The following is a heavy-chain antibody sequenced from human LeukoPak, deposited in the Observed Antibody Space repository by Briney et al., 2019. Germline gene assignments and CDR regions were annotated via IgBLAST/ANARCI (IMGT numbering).Heavy chain of an antibody. Sequence: GGSLRLSCAASGFTFSSYSMNWVRQAPGKGLEWVSYISSSSSTIYYADSVKGRFIISRDNAKNSLYLQMNSLRAEDTAVYYCARSNYDFWSGYYTEGGYFDYWGQGTLVTVSS. D-gene: IGHD3-3*01. V-gene: IGHV3-48*01. CDR1: GFTFSSYS. J-gene: IGHJ4*02. CDR3: ARSNYDFWSGYYTEGGYFDY. CDR2: ISSSSSTI.